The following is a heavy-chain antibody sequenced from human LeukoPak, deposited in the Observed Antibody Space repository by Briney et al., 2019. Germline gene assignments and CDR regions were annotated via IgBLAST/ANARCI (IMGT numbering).Heavy chain of an antibody. V-gene: IGHV3-23*01. Sequence: GGSLRLSCAAPGFSFSGYAISWVRLAPGKGRGWVSPISGGAGTTYYAASVKGRFTISRDSSKSTLYLQMTSLRAEDTAVYYCAKDRFDCTSTSCSLYFDFWGQGTLVTVSS. CDR2: ISGGAGTT. J-gene: IGHJ4*02. CDR1: GFSFSGYA. CDR3: AKDRFDCTSTSCSLYFDF. D-gene: IGHD2-2*01.